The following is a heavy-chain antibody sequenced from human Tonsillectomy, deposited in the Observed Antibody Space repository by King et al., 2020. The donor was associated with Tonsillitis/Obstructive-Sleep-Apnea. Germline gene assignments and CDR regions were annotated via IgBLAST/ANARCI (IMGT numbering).Heavy chain of an antibody. CDR3: AKGMVATIDSYYYYMDV. Sequence: QLVESGGGLVQPGGSLRLSCAASGFTFSSYAMSWVRQAPGKGLEWVSAIRGSGGSTYYADSVKGRFTISRDNSKNTLYLQMNSLRAEDTAVYYCAKGMVATIDSYYYYMDVWGKGTTVTVSS. V-gene: IGHV3-23*04. J-gene: IGHJ6*03. CDR2: IRGSGGST. D-gene: IGHD5-12*01. CDR1: GFTFSSYA.